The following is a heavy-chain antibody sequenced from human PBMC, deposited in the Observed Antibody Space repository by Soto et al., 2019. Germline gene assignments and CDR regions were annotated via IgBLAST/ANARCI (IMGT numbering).Heavy chain of an antibody. J-gene: IGHJ4*02. Sequence: EVQLLESGGGLVQPGGSLRLSCAASGFTFSSYAMSWVRQAPGKGLEWVSAISGSGGSTYYADSVKGRFTISRDNSKNTLYLQMNSLRAEDTAVYYCSNPLGYGGQYYFDYWGQGTLVTVSS. D-gene: IGHD3-16*01. V-gene: IGHV3-23*01. CDR1: GFTFSSYA. CDR2: ISGSGGST. CDR3: SNPLGYGGQYYFDY.